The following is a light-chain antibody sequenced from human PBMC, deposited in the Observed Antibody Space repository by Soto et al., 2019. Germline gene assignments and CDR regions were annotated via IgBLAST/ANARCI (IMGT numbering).Light chain of an antibody. Sequence: EIFLTQSPGTLSLARGEGATLSCRASQSVSSSSLAWYQQRPGQAPRLLIFGASRRATGIPDRFSGSGSGTDFTLIISRLEPEDFAVYYCQQYYTSPLTFGGGTKVDIK. J-gene: IGKJ4*01. CDR1: QSVSSSS. V-gene: IGKV3-20*01. CDR2: GAS. CDR3: QQYYTSPLT.